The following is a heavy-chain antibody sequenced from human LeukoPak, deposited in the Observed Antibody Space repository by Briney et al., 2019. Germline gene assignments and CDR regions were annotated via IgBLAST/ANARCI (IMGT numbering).Heavy chain of an antibody. V-gene: IGHV3-23*01. Sequence: GGTLRLSCAVSGFTFRTYGMSWVRQAPGKGLEWISSITASGGRPHYADSVKGRFTISRDSSKDTLYLQMTSLRTEDTAIYYCARDRGQYDSGTFHRYWGQGTLVTVSS. CDR1: GFTFRTYG. D-gene: IGHD3-10*01. CDR3: ARDRGQYDSGTFHRY. CDR2: ITASGGRP. J-gene: IGHJ4*02.